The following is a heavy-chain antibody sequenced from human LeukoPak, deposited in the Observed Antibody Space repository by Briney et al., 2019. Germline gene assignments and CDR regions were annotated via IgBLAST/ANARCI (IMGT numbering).Heavy chain of an antibody. V-gene: IGHV4-59*01. D-gene: IGHD2-15*01. J-gene: IGHJ4*02. CDR2: IYYSGST. CDR3: ARSVCSGGSCYSYYFDY. Sequence: SETLSLTCTVCGGSISSYYWSWIRQRPGKGLEWIGYIYYSGSTNYNPSLKSRVTISVDTSKNQFSLRLSSVTAADTAVYYCARSVCSGGSCYSYYFDYWGQGTLVTLSS. CDR1: GGSISSYY.